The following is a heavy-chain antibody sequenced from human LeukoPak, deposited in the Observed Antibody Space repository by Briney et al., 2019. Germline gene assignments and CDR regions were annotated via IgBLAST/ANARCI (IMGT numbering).Heavy chain of an antibody. D-gene: IGHD5-18*01. J-gene: IGHJ4*02. Sequence: SETLSLTCSVSGASIDSYYWSWIRQPPGKGLEWIGYIYSSGTISYNPSLNGRVTMSLDTSKNQCSLNLSSVTAADTAVYYCARQFGYSYGYDYWGQGALVTVSS. CDR2: IYSSGTI. CDR1: GASIDSYY. CDR3: ARQFGYSYGYDY. V-gene: IGHV4-59*08.